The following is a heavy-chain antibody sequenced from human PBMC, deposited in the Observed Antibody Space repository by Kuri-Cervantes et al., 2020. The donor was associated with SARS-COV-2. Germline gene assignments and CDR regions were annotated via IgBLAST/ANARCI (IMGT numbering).Heavy chain of an antibody. CDR3: ARGNDYGDYVCNNWFDP. V-gene: IGHV4-30-2*01. CDR1: GGSLSSGGYS. D-gene: IGHD4-17*01. J-gene: IGHJ5*02. CDR2: IYHSGST. Sequence: SETLSLTCAVSGGSLSSGGYSWSWIRQPPGKGLEWIGYIYHSGSTYYSPSLKSRVNISVDRSKNQFALKLSSVTAADTTVYYCARGNDYGDYVCNNWFDPWGQRTLVTVSS.